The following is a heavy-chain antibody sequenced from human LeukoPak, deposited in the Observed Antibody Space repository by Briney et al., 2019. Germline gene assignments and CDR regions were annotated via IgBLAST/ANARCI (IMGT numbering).Heavy chain of an antibody. CDR2: IYPGDSDT. CDR1: GYTFTTKW. V-gene: IGHV5-51*01. Sequence: GESRKISCKGSGYTFTTKWIGWVRQMPGKGLEWMGIIYPGDSDTRYSPSFQGQVTISADKSISTTYLQWSSLKASDTAMYYCARRLVGTKYFDYWGQGTLVTVSS. J-gene: IGHJ4*02. D-gene: IGHD1-26*01. CDR3: ARRLVGTKYFDY.